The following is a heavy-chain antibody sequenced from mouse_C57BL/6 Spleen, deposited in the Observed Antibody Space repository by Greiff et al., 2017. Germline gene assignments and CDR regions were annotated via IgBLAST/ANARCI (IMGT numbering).Heavy chain of an antibody. V-gene: IGHV5-6*01. D-gene: IGHD2-5*01. CDR1: GFTFSSYG. CDR2: ISSGGSYT. J-gene: IGHJ2*01. Sequence: EVKLVESGGDLVKPGGSLKLSCAASGFTFSSYGMSWVRQTPDKRLEWVATISSGGSYTYYPDSVKGRFPISRDNAKNTLYLQMSSLKSEDTAMYYCARQNYSNFYYFDYWGQGTTLTVSS. CDR3: ARQNYSNFYYFDY.